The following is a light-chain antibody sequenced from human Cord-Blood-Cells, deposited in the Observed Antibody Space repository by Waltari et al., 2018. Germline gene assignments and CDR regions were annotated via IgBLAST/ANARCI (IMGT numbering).Light chain of an antibody. CDR1: QGILNY. CDR2: AAS. CDR3: QKYNSAPHT. Sequence: DIKMTQSPSYLSASVGDRVTITCRASQGILNYLAWYQQKPGKVPKLLIYAASTLQSGVPSRFSGSGSWTDFTLTISSLQPEDVATYYCQKYNSAPHTFGQGTKLEIK. J-gene: IGKJ2*01. V-gene: IGKV1-27*01.